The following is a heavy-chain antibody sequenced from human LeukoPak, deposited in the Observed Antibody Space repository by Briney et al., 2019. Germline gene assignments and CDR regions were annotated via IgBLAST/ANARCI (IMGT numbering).Heavy chain of an antibody. J-gene: IGHJ5*02. CDR3: ARSPVWFGEGFDP. V-gene: IGHV5-51*01. CDR1: GYSFTSYW. Sequence: GESLKISCKGSGYSFTSYWIGWVRQMPGKGLEWMGIIYPGDSDTRYSPSFQGQVTISADKSISTAYLQWSSLKASDTAMYYYARSPVWFGEGFDPWGQGTLVTVSS. CDR2: IYPGDSDT. D-gene: IGHD3-10*01.